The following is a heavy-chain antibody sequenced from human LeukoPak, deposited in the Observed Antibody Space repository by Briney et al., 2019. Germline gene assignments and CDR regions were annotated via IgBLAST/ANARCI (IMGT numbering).Heavy chain of an antibody. CDR2: VYTSGGT. V-gene: IGHV4-61*02. CDR3: ARDVDTAMVNAFDI. D-gene: IGHD5-18*01. J-gene: IGHJ3*02. CDR1: GASISSGSYY. Sequence: PSQTLSLTCTVSGASISSGSYYWSWIRQPAGKGLEWIGRVYTSGGTTYNPSLKSRVTISVDTSKNQFSLKLSSVTAADTAVYYCARDVDTAMVNAFDIWGQGTMVTVSS.